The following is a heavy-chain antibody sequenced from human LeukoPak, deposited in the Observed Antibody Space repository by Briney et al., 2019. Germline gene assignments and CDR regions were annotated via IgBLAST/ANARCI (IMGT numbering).Heavy chain of an antibody. D-gene: IGHD7-27*01. Sequence: ASVKVSCKASGYTFINYGISWVRQAPGQGLEWMGWISAYNGDTNYAQKLQGRVTMTTDTSTSTAYMELRSLRSDDTAVYYCARGTPITGDPYWGQGTLVTVSS. CDR1: GYTFINYG. CDR2: ISAYNGDT. CDR3: ARGTPITGDPY. J-gene: IGHJ4*02. V-gene: IGHV1-18*01.